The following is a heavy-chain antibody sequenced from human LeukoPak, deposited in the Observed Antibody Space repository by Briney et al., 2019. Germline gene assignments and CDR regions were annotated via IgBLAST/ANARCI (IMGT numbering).Heavy chain of an antibody. CDR2: ISGSGGST. CDR3: AKEIRWQSWFDP. V-gene: IGHV3-23*01. Sequence: GGSLTLSCPASGFTFSSYAMSWVRQAPGKGLEWVSAISGSGGSTYYADSVTGRFTIYRHNSKHTLYMQISCLRAEDTAVYQWAKEIRWQSWFDPWGQGTLVTVSS. D-gene: IGHD4-23*01. CDR1: GFTFSSYA. J-gene: IGHJ5*02.